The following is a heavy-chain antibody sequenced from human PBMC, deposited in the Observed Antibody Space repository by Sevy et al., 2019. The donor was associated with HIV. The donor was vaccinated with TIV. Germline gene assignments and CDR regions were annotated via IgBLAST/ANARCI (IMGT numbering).Heavy chain of an antibody. CDR1: GFTFSSYG. V-gene: IGHV3-30*18. J-gene: IGHJ1*01. CDR2: ISYDGSNK. Sequence: GGSLRLSCAASGFTFSSYGMHWVRQAPGKGLEWVAVISYDGSNKYYADSVKGRFTISRDNSKNTLYLQMNSLRAEDTAVYYCAKDVYYYDSSGPRDWGQRTLVTVSS. D-gene: IGHD3-22*01. CDR3: AKDVYYYDSSGPRD.